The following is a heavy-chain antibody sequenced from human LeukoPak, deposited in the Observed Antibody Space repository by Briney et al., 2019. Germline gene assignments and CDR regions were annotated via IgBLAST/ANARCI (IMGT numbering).Heavy chain of an antibody. V-gene: IGHV1-69*04. CDR2: IIPILGIA. CDR3: ARDLPPYYFDY. J-gene: IGHJ4*02. CDR1: GGIFSSYA. Sequence: SVKVSCKASGGIFSSYAISWVRQAPGQGLEWMGRIIPILGIANYAQKFQGRVTITADKSTSTAYMDLSSLRSEDTAVYCCARDLPPYYFDYWGQGTLVTVSS.